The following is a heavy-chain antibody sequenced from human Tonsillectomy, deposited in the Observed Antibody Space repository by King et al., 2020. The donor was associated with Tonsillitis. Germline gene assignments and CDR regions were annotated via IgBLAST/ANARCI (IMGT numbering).Heavy chain of an antibody. V-gene: IGHV3-21*01. CDR1: GFNFNNHN. CDR2: ISTSRSYI. J-gene: IGHJ3*02. Sequence: VQLVESGGGLVKPGGSLRLSCAASGFNFNNHNINWVRQAPGQGLEWVSSISTSRSYIFYADSVKGRFTISRDNAQKSGYLQMNSLRVEDTAVYRCARMERGGFDIWGQGTMVAVSS. D-gene: IGHD1-26*01. CDR3: ARMERGGFDI.